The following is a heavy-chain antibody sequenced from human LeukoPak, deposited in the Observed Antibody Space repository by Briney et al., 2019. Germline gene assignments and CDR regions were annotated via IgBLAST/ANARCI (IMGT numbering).Heavy chain of an antibody. CDR2: IYYSGST. CDR3: ARENPYCSGGSCYSPWFDP. Sequence: KPSETLSLTCTVSGGSIRSYYWSWIRQPPGKGLEWIGYIYYSGSTIYNPSLKSRVTISLDTSKNQFSLKLSSVTAADTAVYYCARENPYCSGGSCYSPWFDPWGQGTLVTVSS. CDR1: GGSIRSYY. J-gene: IGHJ5*02. D-gene: IGHD2-15*01. V-gene: IGHV4-59*12.